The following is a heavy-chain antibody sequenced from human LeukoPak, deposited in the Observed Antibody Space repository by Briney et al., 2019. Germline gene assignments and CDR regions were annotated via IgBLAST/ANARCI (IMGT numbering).Heavy chain of an antibody. CDR2: ISYDGSNK. D-gene: IGHD5-18*01. CDR1: GFTFSSYG. CDR3: AKDLAATWIQLWLSPLDY. V-gene: IGHV3-30*18. J-gene: IGHJ4*02. Sequence: GGSLRLSCAASGFTFSSYGMHWVRQAPGKGLEWVAVISYDGSNKYYADSVKGRFTISRDNSKNTLYLQMNSLRAEDTAVYYCAKDLAATWIQLWLSPLDYWGQGTLVTVSS.